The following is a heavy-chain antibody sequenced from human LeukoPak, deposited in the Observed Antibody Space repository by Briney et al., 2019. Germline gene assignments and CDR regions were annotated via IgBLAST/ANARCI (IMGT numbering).Heavy chain of an antibody. CDR3: AKWGPYCVGDYCPALDS. Sequence: GGSLRLSCVASRFTFSNYWMSWVRQAPGKGLEWVANINQDGSKKRYADSMKGRFTVSRDNAKESLYLQLNSLRAEDTAVYYCAKWGPYCVGDYCPALDSWGPGTLVTVSS. D-gene: IGHD2-21*02. V-gene: IGHV3-7*01. J-gene: IGHJ4*02. CDR1: RFTFSNYW. CDR2: INQDGSKK.